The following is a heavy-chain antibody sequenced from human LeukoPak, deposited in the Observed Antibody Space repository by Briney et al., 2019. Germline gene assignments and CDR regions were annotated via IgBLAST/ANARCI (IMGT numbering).Heavy chain of an antibody. CDR1: GFTVSSNY. V-gene: IGHV3-66*01. CDR2: IYSGGNT. J-gene: IGHJ4*02. CDR3: ARFFILEGYFDY. D-gene: IGHD3-3*01. Sequence: GGSLRLSCAVSGFTVSSNYMSWVRQAPGKGLEWVSLIYSGGNTYYADSVKGRFTISRDNSKNTLYLQMNSLRAEDTAVYYCARFFILEGYFDYWGQGTLVTVSS.